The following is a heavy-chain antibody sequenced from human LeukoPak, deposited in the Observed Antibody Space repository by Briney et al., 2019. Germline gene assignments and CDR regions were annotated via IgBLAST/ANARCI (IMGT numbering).Heavy chain of an antibody. D-gene: IGHD5-24*01. CDR1: VFTFSIHA. V-gene: IGHV3-23*01. CDR2: ISGSGIST. J-gene: IGHJ4*02. CDR3: AKDQFGYNKSIDC. Sequence: PGASLRLSCAASVFTFSIHAMNWVCQAPGKGLEWVSAISGSGISTYYADSVKGRFTISRDNSKNTVYLQVNSLRVEDTAVYYCAKDQFGYNKSIDCWGQGILVTVSS.